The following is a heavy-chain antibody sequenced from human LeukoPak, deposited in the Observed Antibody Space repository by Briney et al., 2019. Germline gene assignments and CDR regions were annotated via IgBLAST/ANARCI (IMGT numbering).Heavy chain of an antibody. J-gene: IGHJ6*03. CDR3: ARDPYSGSYGDYYYYYMDV. D-gene: IGHD1-26*01. CDR1: GFIFSDYY. Sequence: PGGSLRLSCAASGFIFSDYYMSWIRQAPGKGLEWVSYISCNGKTIHYADSVKGRFTISRDNAENSLFLQMNSLRDEDTAVYYCARDPYSGSYGDYYYYYMDVWGKGTTVTISS. CDR2: ISCNGKTI. V-gene: IGHV3-11*04.